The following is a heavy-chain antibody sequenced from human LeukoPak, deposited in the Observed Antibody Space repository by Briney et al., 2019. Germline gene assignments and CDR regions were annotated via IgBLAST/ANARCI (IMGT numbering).Heavy chain of an antibody. CDR3: ARYCPNVEPPDYMDV. D-gene: IGHD1-26*01. CDR2: ISSNGGRT. V-gene: IGHV3-23*01. Sequence: PGGSLRLSCAASGFTFSRNAMSWVRQAPGKGLEWVSGISSNGGRTYYADSVKGRFTISSDKSKNTLYLQMNSLRAEDSGVYYRARYCPNVEPPDYMDVWGKGTTVTVSS. J-gene: IGHJ6*03. CDR1: GFTFSRNA.